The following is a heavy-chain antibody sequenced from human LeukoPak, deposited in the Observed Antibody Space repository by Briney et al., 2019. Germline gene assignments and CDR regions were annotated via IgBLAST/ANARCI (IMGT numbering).Heavy chain of an antibody. J-gene: IGHJ6*04. CDR3: AELGITMIGGV. CDR2: ISSSGSNI. CDR1: GFSFRSFW. Sequence: GGSLRLSCAGSGFSFRSFWMSWVRQAPGKGLEWVSYISSSGSNIYYADSVKGRFTISRDNAKNSLYLQMNSLRAEDTAVYYCAELGITMIGGVWGKGATVTISS. D-gene: IGHD3-10*02. V-gene: IGHV3-48*03.